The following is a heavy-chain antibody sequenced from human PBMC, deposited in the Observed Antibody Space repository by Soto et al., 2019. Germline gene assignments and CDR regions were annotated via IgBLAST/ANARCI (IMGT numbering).Heavy chain of an antibody. CDR2: IKQDGSEK. CDR3: AILIGYCSGGSCYPDY. D-gene: IGHD2-15*01. V-gene: IGHV3-7*01. CDR1: GFTFSSYW. Sequence: GGSLRLSCAASGFTFSSYWMSWVRQAPGKGLEWVANIKQDGSEKYYVDSVKGRFTISRDNAKNSLYLQMNSLRAEDTAVYYCAILIGYCSGGSCYPDYWGQGTLVTVSS. J-gene: IGHJ4*02.